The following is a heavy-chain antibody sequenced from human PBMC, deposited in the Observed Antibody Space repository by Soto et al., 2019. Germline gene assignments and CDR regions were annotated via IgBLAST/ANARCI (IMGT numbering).Heavy chain of an antibody. Sequence: EVQLLESGGGLVQPGGSLRLSCAASGFTFSSYAMSWVRQAPGKGLEWVSAISGSGGSTYYADSVKGRYTITRDNSKNTMYLQMNSLRAEDTAVYYCAMEGEAAIFGVVIMQDLFGPWGQGTLVTVPS. V-gene: IGHV3-23*01. J-gene: IGHJ5*02. CDR3: AMEGEAAIFGVVIMQDLFGP. CDR1: GFTFSSYA. CDR2: ISGSGGST. D-gene: IGHD3-3*01.